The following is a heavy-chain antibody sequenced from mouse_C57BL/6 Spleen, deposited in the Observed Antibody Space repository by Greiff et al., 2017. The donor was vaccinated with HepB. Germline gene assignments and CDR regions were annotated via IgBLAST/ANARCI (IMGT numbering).Heavy chain of an antibody. CDR1: GFSLTSYG. CDR2: IWGDGST. D-gene: IGHD2-4*01. CDR3: AKQGGLRQALDPGYAMDY. Sequence: QVQLKESGPGLVAPSQSLSITCTVSGFSLTSYGVSWVRQPPGKGLEWLGVIWGDGSTNYHSALISRLSISKDNSKSQVFLKLNSLQTDDTATYYCAKQGGLRQALDPGYAMDYWGQGTSVTVSS. V-gene: IGHV2-3*01. J-gene: IGHJ4*01.